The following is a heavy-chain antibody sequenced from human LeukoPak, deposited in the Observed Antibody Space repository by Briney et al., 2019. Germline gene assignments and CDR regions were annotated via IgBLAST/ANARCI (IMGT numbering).Heavy chain of an antibody. CDR2: IYYSGST. Sequence: SETLSLTCTVSGGSISSYYWSWIRQPPGKGLEWIGYIYYSGSTNYNPSLKSRVTISVDTSKNQFSLKLSSVTAADTAVYYCAXXXXXXXXYYLTSDTQFDYWGQGTLVTVSS. CDR3: AXXXXXXXXYYLTSDTQFDY. J-gene: IGHJ4*02. V-gene: IGHV4-59*08. D-gene: IGHD3-22*01. CDR1: GGSISSYY.